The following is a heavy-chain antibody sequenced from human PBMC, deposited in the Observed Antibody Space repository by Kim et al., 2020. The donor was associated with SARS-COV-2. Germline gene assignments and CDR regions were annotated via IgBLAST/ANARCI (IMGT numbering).Heavy chain of an antibody. J-gene: IGHJ4*02. V-gene: IGHV3-23*01. Sequence: GGSLRLSCAASGFTFNNYTMSWVRQAPEEGLGWVSAISKSGDDTYYVDSVKGRFTISRDNSKNTLYLQMNSLRAEDTAVYYCVKATDYWGQGILGTVSS. CDR3: VKATDY. CDR1: GFTFNNYT. CDR2: ISKSGDDT.